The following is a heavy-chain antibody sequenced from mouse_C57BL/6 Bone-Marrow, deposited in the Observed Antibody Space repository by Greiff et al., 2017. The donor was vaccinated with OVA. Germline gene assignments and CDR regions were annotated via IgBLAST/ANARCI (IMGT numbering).Heavy chain of an antibody. CDR3: AGHEDGYYASYFDY. D-gene: IGHD2-3*01. CDR2: IYPGDGDT. J-gene: IGHJ2*01. V-gene: IGHV1-82*01. Sequence: VQLQQSGPELVKPGASVKISCKASGYAFSSSWMNWVKQRPGKGLEWIGRIYPGDGDTNYNGKFKGKATLTADKSSSTAYMQLSSLKSEDSAVYFGAGHEDGYYASYFDYWGQGTTLTVSS. CDR1: GYAFSSSW.